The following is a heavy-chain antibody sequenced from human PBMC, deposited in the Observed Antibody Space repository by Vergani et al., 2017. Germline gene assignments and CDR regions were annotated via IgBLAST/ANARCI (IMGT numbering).Heavy chain of an antibody. CDR1: GGSISSSSYY. Sequence: QLQLQESGPGLVKPSETLSLTCTVSGGSISSSSYYWGWIRQPPGKGLEWIGSIYYSGSTYYNPSLKSRVTISVDTSKNQFSLKLSSVTAADTAVYYCARDGGTMVRGVILHYYGMDVWGQGTTVTVSS. J-gene: IGHJ6*02. D-gene: IGHD3-10*01. V-gene: IGHV4-39*02. CDR3: ARDGGTMVRGVILHYYGMDV. CDR2: IYYSGST.